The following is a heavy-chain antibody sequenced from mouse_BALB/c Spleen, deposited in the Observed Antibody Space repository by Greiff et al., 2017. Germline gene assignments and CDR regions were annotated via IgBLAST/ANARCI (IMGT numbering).Heavy chain of an antibody. CDR3: ARHVDYYGSSSGFAY. D-gene: IGHD1-1*01. V-gene: IGHV5-9-3*01. J-gene: IGHJ3*01. CDR1: GFTFSSYA. CDR2: ISSGGSYT. Sequence: EVKLMESGGGLVKPGGSLKLSCAASGFTFSSYAMSWVRQTPEKRLEWVATISSGGSYTYYPDSVKGRFTISRDNAKNTLYLQMSSLRSEDTAMYYCARHVDYYGSSSGFAYWGQGTLVTVSA.